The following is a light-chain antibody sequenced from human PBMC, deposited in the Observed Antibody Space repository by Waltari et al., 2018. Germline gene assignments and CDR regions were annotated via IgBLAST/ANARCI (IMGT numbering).Light chain of an antibody. Sequence: DIVMTQSPDSLAVSLGERATINCKSSQSVLYSSNNKNYLAWYQQKPGQPPKLLIYWASTREAGVPDRVSGSGSGKDCTRTISSLQAEDVAVYYCHQYYSIPHTFGQGTKLEIK. CDR3: HQYYSIPHT. CDR1: QSVLYSSNNKNY. CDR2: WAS. J-gene: IGKJ2*01. V-gene: IGKV4-1*01.